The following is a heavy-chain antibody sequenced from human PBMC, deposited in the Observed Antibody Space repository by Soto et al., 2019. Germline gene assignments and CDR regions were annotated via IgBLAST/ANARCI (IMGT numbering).Heavy chain of an antibody. V-gene: IGHV4-38-2*01. CDR3: ARRSGSYNDD. Sequence: QVQLQESGPGLVKPSETLSLTCSVSSSSISGGYYWPWIRQHPGKGLEWIGNIFHTGCTSYNPSLKTLVIIFVDTSADQSAVKLTSITAADTASCYCARRSGSYNDDWGQGTLVTVSS. CDR1: SSSISGGYY. CDR2: IFHTGCT. J-gene: IGHJ4*02. D-gene: IGHD6-19*01.